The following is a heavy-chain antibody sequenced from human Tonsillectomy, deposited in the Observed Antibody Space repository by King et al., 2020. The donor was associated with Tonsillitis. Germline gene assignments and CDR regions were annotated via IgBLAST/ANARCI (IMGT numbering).Heavy chain of an antibody. Sequence: QLVQSGAEVKKPGASVKVSCKASGYTFTGYFLHWVRQAPGQGLEWMGWINPNIGDTHYAQRFQAWVTMTRDTSISTAYMELSRLRSDDTAVYYCARVNWDDAFDIWGQGTMVTVSS. CDR2: INPNIGDT. J-gene: IGHJ3*02. D-gene: IGHD1-1*01. V-gene: IGHV1-2*04. CDR1: GYTFTGYF. CDR3: ARVNWDDAFDI.